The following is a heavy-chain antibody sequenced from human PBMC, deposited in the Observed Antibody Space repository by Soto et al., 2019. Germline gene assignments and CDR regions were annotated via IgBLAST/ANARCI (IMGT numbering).Heavy chain of an antibody. V-gene: IGHV1-69*13. Sequence: SGKVSGKASGGTFTSYAMSWVREAPGQGLEWLGGIIPIFGTANYAQKFQGRVTITADESTSTAYMELSSLRSEDTAVYYCARYDANLYYYDRSGPPAFDIWGQGTMVTVSS. D-gene: IGHD3-22*01. CDR2: IIPIFGTA. CDR3: ARYDANLYYYDRSGPPAFDI. J-gene: IGHJ3*02. CDR1: GGTFTSYA.